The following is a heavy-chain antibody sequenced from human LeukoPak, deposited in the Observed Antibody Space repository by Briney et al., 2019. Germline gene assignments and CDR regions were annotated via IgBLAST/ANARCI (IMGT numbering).Heavy chain of an antibody. D-gene: IGHD5-24*01. CDR2: IYYSGST. Sequence: SSETLSLTCTVSGGSINSGDYYWVWIRQPPGKGLEWIGSIYYSGSTSYNPSLKSRVTISVDTSKNQFSLKLSSVTAADTAVYYCARTRDGYNYYYYYYMDVWGKGTTVTISS. CDR1: GGSINSGDYY. V-gene: IGHV4-39*07. J-gene: IGHJ6*03. CDR3: ARTRDGYNYYYYYYMDV.